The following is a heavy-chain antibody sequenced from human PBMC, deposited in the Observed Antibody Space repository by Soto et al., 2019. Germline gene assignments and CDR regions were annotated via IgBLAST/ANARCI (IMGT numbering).Heavy chain of an antibody. CDR3: GGGDYYHSGGYYFYYYTMDA. Sequence: SETLSLTCTVSGGSISSSSYYWGWIRQPPGKGLEWIGNVYYGGSTYYNPSLKSRVTISVETSKSQFSLKLSSVTAADTAVYYFGGGDYYHSGGYYFYYYTMDAWGQGTTVPVSS. D-gene: IGHD3-22*01. V-gene: IGHV4-39*01. CDR1: GGSISSSSYY. J-gene: IGHJ6*02. CDR2: VYYGGST.